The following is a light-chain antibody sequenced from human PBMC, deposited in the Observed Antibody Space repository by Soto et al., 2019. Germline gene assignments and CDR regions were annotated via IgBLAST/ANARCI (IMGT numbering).Light chain of an antibody. J-gene: IGKJ1*01. CDR1: QSISSW. V-gene: IGKV1-5*03. CDR3: QQYNSLIWT. CDR2: KAS. Sequence: MQMTQSPSTLSASVGDRVTIICRASQSISSWLAWYQQKAGKAPKLLISKASNLDSGVPSRFSGSGSGTEFNLTISSLQPEDFATYYCQQYNSLIWTFGPGPKVDIK.